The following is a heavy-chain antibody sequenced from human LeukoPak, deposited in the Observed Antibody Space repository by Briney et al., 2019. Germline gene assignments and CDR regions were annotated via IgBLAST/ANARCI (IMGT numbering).Heavy chain of an antibody. V-gene: IGHV3-43*02. D-gene: IGHD1-26*01. CDR3: STWAFSHGLDV. J-gene: IGHJ6*02. Sequence: GGSLRLSCAASGFAFADYAMHWVRQIPGKGLECVAHIHADGGRTFYADSVKGRFTVSRDNGKNSLFLQMDSLTSDDTALYYCSTWAFSHGLDVWGQGATVIVSS. CDR1: GFAFADYA. CDR2: IHADGGRT.